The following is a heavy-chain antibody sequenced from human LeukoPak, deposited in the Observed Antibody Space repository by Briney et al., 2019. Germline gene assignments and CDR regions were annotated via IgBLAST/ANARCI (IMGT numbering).Heavy chain of an antibody. CDR1: GGSISSYY. CDR3: ARRSVVPAAPFDP. V-gene: IGHV4-59*01. J-gene: IGHJ5*02. D-gene: IGHD2-2*01. CDR2: IYYSGST. Sequence: SETLSLTCTVSGGSISSYYWSWIRQPPGKGLEWIGYIYYSGSTNYNPSLKSRVTISVDTSKNRFSLKLSSVTAADTAVYYCARRSVVPAAPFDPWGQGTLITVSS.